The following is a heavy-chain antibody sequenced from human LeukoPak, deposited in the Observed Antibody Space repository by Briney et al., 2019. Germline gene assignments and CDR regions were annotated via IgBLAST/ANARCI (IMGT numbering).Heavy chain of an antibody. Sequence: GGSLRLSCAASGFTFSNAWMNWVRQAPGKGLEWVGHIKSRTDGGTTDYAAPVKDRFSISRDDSKDTLYLQMNSLKTEDIAVYYCATEYYGAYNYWGQGTLVTVSS. J-gene: IGHJ4*02. CDR1: GFTFSNAW. CDR3: ATEYYGAYNY. CDR2: IKSRTDGGTT. V-gene: IGHV3-15*01. D-gene: IGHD4-17*01.